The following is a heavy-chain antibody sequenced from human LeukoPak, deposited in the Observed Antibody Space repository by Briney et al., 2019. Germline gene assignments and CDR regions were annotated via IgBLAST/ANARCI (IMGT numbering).Heavy chain of an antibody. V-gene: IGHV1-8*01. J-gene: IGHJ4*02. CDR1: GYTFTNYD. Sequence: GASVKVSCKTSGYTFTNYDINWVRQATGQGLEWMGWMNPKSGNTGSAQRFQGRVTMTRDTSISTAYMELSSLRSEDTAVYYCARVWGAIDYWGQGTLVTVSP. CDR2: MNPKSGNT. CDR3: ARVWGAIDY. D-gene: IGHD1-26*01.